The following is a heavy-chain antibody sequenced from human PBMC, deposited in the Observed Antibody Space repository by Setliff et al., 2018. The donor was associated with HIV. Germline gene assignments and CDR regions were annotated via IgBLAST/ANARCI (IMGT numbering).Heavy chain of an antibody. CDR1: GFSFSSYG. D-gene: IGHD2-2*01. CDR3: AQNGQRYQMLIAS. J-gene: IGHJ5*02. Sequence: GGSLRLSCAASGFSFSSYGMHWVRQAPGKGLEWVAIIWFDGKTEYYADSVKGRFSVSRDNSKNTLYLQMNSLKTEDTAVYYCAQNGQRYQMLIASWGQGTLVTVSS. CDR2: IWFDGKTE. V-gene: IGHV3-30*02.